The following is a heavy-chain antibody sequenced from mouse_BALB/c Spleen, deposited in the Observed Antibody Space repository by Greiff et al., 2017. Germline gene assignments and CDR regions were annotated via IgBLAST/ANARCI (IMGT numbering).Heavy chain of an antibody. J-gene: IGHJ2*01. Sequence: DVMLVESGGGLVKPGGSLKLSCAASGFTFSSYAMTWVRQSPEKRLEWVAEISSGGSYTYYPDTVTGRFTISRDNAKNTLYLEMSSLRSEDTAMYYCARGGHYFDYWGQGTTLTVSS. CDR3: ARGGHYFDY. CDR1: GFTFSSYA. CDR2: ISSGGSYT. V-gene: IGHV5-9-4*01. D-gene: IGHD3-3*01.